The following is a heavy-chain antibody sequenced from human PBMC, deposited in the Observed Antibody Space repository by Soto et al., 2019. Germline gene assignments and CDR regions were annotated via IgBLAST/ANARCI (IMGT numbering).Heavy chain of an antibody. CDR1: GGSSSSYY. J-gene: IGHJ6*03. CDR3: ARLKYYDFWSGYLYYYYYMDV. Sequence: SETLSLTCTVSGGSSSSYYWSWIRQPPGKGLEWIGYIYYSGSTNYNPSLKSRVTISVDTSKNQFSLKLSSVTAADTAVYYCARLKYYDFWSGYLYYYYYMDVWGKGTTVTVS. V-gene: IGHV4-59*08. D-gene: IGHD3-3*01. CDR2: IYYSGST.